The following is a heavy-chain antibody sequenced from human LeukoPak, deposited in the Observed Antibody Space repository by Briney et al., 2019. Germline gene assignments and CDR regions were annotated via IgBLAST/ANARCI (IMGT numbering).Heavy chain of an antibody. V-gene: IGHV4-59*01. D-gene: IGHD3-3*01. CDR1: VGSISSYY. CDR2: IFHSGST. Sequence: PSETLSLTCTVSVGSISSYYWGWIRQPPGKGLEWIGYIFHSGSTNSNPSLKSRVSISVDTSKNQFSLNLRFVTAADTAVYYCARSTFGDYSSDYWGQGTLVTVSS. CDR3: ARSTFGDYSSDY. J-gene: IGHJ4*02.